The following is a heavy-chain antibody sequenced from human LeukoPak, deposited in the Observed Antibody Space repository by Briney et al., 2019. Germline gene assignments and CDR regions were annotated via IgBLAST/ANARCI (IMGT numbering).Heavy chain of an antibody. CDR3: ARVRFAVAANDY. D-gene: IGHD6-19*01. Sequence: SETLSLTCAVFGGSFSGYYWRWLRQSPEKGLEWIGEMSHTGATNYNPSLKSRVTVSVDTSKKQFSLNLRSVTAADTAVYYCARVRFAVAANDYWGQGTLVTVSS. CDR2: MSHTGAT. V-gene: IGHV4-34*01. CDR1: GGSFSGYY. J-gene: IGHJ4*02.